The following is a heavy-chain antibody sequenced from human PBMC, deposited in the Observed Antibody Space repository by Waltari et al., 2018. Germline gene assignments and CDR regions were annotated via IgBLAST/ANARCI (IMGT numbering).Heavy chain of an antibody. J-gene: IGHJ4*02. CDR3: ARDTSTVTTQISY. CDR1: GFTFSSYW. Sequence: EMQLVESGGGLVQPGGSLRLSCAASGFTFSSYWMSWVRQAPGKGLEWVANIKQDGSEKYYVDSVKGRFTISRDNAKNSLYLQMNSLRAEDTAVYYCARDTSTVTTQISYWGQGTLVTVSS. V-gene: IGHV3-7*01. D-gene: IGHD4-17*01. CDR2: IKQDGSEK.